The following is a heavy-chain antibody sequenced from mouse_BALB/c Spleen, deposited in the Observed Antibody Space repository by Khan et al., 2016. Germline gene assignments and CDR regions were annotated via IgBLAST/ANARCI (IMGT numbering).Heavy chain of an antibody. V-gene: IGHV2-9*02. CDR3: ARLVDI. CDR2: IGAGGSK. J-gene: IGHJ2*01. D-gene: IGHD1-3*01. CDR1: GFSLTSYG. Sequence: QVQLKESGPGLVAPSQSLSITCTVSGFSLTSYGVHWVRQPPGKGLEWLGVIGAGGSKNYNAALMSRLSIRKDNSKSKVFLKMNSLQTSDTAMYYCARLVDIWGQGTTLTVSS.